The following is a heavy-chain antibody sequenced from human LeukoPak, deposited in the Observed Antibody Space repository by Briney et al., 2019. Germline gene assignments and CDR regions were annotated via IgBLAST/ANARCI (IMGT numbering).Heavy chain of an antibody. V-gene: IGHV4-39*01. CDR1: GGSISSYY. J-gene: IGHJ5*02. D-gene: IGHD4/OR15-4a*01. CDR3: ARLSGGTLRWFDP. Sequence: SETLSLTCTVSGGSISSYYWGWIRQPPGKGLEWIGSIYYSGSTYYNPSLKSRVTISVDTSKNQFSLKLSSVTAADAAVYYCARLSGGTLRWFDPWGQGTLVTVSS. CDR2: IYYSGST.